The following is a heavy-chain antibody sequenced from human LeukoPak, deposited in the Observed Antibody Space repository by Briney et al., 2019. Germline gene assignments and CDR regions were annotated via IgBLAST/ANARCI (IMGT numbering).Heavy chain of an antibody. V-gene: IGHV4-59*01. Sequence: SETLSLTCSVSGGSITSYYWSWIRQPPGKGLEWIGHVSDGGRTNYSPSLRSRVSISVDTSKYQFSLKLNSVTAADTAVYFCARASTTFDDWGQGTLVTVSS. D-gene: IGHD1-14*01. CDR3: ARASTTFDD. J-gene: IGHJ4*02. CDR1: GGSITSYY. CDR2: VSDGGRT.